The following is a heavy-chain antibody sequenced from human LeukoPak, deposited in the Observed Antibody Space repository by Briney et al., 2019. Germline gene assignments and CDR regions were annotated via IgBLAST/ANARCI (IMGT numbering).Heavy chain of an antibody. J-gene: IGHJ1*01. Sequence: GGSLRLSCAVSGFTFSSYSMNWVRQAPGKGLEWVSSISSSSSYTYYADSVKGRFTVSRDNSKNTLYLQMNSLRAEDTAVYYCASDSYSPEYFQHWGQGTLVTVSS. V-gene: IGHV3-21*01. CDR1: GFTFSSYS. CDR2: ISSSSSYT. CDR3: ASDSYSPEYFQH. D-gene: IGHD2-15*01.